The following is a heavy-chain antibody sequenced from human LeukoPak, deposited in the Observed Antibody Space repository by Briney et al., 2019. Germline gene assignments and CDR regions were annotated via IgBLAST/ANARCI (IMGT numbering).Heavy chain of an antibody. J-gene: IGHJ4*02. CDR1: GGSISSNTYY. CDR3: ANYDGAPRY. Sequence: PSETLSLTCAVSGGSISSNTYYWGWIRQPPGKGLEWIGSIYYTGSTNYNPSLKSRVTISIDTSKNQFSLRLSSVTAADTAVYYCANYDGAPRYWGQGTLVTVSS. CDR2: IYYTGST. V-gene: IGHV4-39*07. D-gene: IGHD3-22*01.